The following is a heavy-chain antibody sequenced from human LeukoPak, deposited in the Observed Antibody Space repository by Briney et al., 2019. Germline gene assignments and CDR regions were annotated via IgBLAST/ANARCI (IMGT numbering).Heavy chain of an antibody. V-gene: IGHV1-18*01. CDR2: ISAYNGNT. CDR3: ARYESPAGRFDY. Sequence: ASVKVSCKASGYTFTSYGISCVRQAPGQGLEWMGWISAYNGNTNYAQKLQGRVTMTTDTSTSTAYMELRSLRSDDTAVYYCARYESPAGRFDYWGQGTLVTVSS. CDR1: GYTFTSYG. J-gene: IGHJ4*02. D-gene: IGHD2-15*01.